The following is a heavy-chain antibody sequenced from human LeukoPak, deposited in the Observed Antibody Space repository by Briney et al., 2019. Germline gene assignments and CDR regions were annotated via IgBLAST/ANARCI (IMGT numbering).Heavy chain of an antibody. CDR1: GGSISSYY. CDR3: ARQSMVRGVTRYWYFDL. V-gene: IGHV4-59*08. Sequence: SETLSLTCTVSGGSISSYYWSWIRQPPGKGLEWIGYIYYSGSTNYNPSLKSRVTISVDTSKNQFSLKLSSVTAADTAVYYCARQSMVRGVTRYWYFDLWGRGTLVTVSS. CDR2: IYYSGST. J-gene: IGHJ2*01. D-gene: IGHD3-10*01.